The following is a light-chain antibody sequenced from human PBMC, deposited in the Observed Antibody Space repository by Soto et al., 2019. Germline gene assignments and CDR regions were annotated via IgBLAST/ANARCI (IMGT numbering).Light chain of an antibody. CDR3: QQYNSYPWT. Sequence: DSQMTQSPSTLSASVGDRVTINCRASQSISSWLAWYQQKPGKARKLLIYDASSLESGVPSRFSGSGSGTEFTLTISSLQPDDFATYYCQQYNSYPWTFGQGTKV. J-gene: IGKJ1*01. CDR2: DAS. V-gene: IGKV1-5*01. CDR1: QSISSW.